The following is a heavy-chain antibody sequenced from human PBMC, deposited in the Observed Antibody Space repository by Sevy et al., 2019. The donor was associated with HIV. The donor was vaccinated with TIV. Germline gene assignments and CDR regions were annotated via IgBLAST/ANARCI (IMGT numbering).Heavy chain of an antibody. J-gene: IGHJ4*02. D-gene: IGHD6-13*01. CDR3: EAITTAGRDY. CDR2: ISGRGGYT. Sequence: GSLRLSFAASGFIFSSYVITWVRQAPGKGLEWVSTISGRGGYTYYAESVKGRFTISRDNSNNILYLQMNSLRAEDTAVYYCEAITTAGRDYWGQGTLVTVSS. V-gene: IGHV3-23*01. CDR1: GFIFSSYV.